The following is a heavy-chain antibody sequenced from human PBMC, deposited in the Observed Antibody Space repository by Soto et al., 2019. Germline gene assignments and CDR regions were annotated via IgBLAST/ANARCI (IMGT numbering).Heavy chain of an antibody. CDR1: GGTFSGYA. V-gene: IGHV1-69*13. J-gene: IGHJ4*02. D-gene: IGHD2-2*02. CDR3: ARGSCSSTSCYKEYYFDL. CDR2: IIPMFGTS. Sequence: AASVKVSCKASGGTFSGYAISWVRQAPGQGLEWMGEIIPMFGTSNYAQKFQGRVTITADESTSTAYMELSSLRSEDTAVYYCARGSCSSTSCYKEYYFDLWGQRXLVT.